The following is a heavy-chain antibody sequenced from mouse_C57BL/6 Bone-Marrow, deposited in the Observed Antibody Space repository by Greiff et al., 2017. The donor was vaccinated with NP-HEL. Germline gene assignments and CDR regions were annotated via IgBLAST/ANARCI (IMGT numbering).Heavy chain of an antibody. D-gene: IGHD1-1*01. CDR3: ARGLIIATGGFAY. CDR1: GYTFTSYW. Sequence: QVQLQQPGAELVKPGASVKLSCKASGYTFTSYWMQWVKQRPGQGLEWLGEIDPSDSYTNYNPKFKGKATLTVDTSSSTAYMQLSSLTSEDSAVYYCARGLIIATGGFAYWGQGTLVTVSA. CDR2: IDPSDSYT. J-gene: IGHJ3*01. V-gene: IGHV1-50*01.